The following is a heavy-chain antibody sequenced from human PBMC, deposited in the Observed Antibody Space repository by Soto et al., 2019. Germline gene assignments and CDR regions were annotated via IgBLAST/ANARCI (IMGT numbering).Heavy chain of an antibody. Sequence: PGGSLRLSCAASGFTFSSYWMHWVRQAPGKGLVWVSRIDSDESSTKYADSVKGRFTISRDNAKNTLYLQMNSLGPEDTAIYYCARKRAGGTNAFDCWGQGTLVSVCS. D-gene: IGHD1-7*01. CDR3: ARKRAGGTNAFDC. CDR1: GFTFSSYW. CDR2: IDSDESST. J-gene: IGHJ4*02. V-gene: IGHV3-74*01.